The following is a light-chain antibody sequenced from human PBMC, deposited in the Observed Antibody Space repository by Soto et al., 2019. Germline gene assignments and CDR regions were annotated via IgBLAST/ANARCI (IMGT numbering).Light chain of an antibody. CDR3: QQSYNVPRT. V-gene: IGKV1-39*01. Sequence: DLQMTQSPASLSASVGDRVTITCRASQSISSNLNWYQQKPGKAPNLLIYAISRLQSGVPSRFSGSGSGTDFTLTISSLQPEDFATYFCQQSYNVPRTFGQGTKVEV. J-gene: IGKJ1*01. CDR1: QSISSN. CDR2: AIS.